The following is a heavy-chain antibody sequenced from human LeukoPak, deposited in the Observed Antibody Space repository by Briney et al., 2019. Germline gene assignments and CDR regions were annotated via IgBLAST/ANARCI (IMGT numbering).Heavy chain of an antibody. CDR3: AGGGLVRGALHWFDP. Sequence: SQTLSLTCAISGDSVSGGGSGWNWIRQSPSRGLEWLGRIYYRSKWYSDYAMSVKSRITINPDTSRNQFSLQLNSVTHDDTAVYYCAGGGLVRGALHWFDPWGQGTLVPVSS. V-gene: IGHV6-1*01. D-gene: IGHD3-10*01. CDR2: IYYRSKWYS. J-gene: IGHJ5*02. CDR1: GDSVSGGGSG.